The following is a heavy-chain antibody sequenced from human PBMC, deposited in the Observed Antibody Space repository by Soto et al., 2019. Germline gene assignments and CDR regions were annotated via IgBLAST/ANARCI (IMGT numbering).Heavy chain of an antibody. D-gene: IGHD3-10*01. CDR2: IYYSGNT. V-gene: IGHV4-30-4*01. CDR3: VRDRVRGSRTYAGFDP. Sequence: QVQLQESGPXLXKPXQTLSLTCTVSGGSISSGDYYWSWIRQPPGKGLEWIGYIYYSGNTWYNPSLKSRVTISIDTSKNQFSLKLSSVSTADTAVYYCVRDRVRGSRTYAGFDPWGQGTLVTVSS. J-gene: IGHJ5*02. CDR1: GGSISSGDYY.